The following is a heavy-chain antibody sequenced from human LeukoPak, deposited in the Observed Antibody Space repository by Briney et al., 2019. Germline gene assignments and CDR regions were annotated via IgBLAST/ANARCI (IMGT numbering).Heavy chain of an antibody. CDR1: GFTFSSYS. Sequence: PGGSLRLSCAASGFTFSSYSMNWVRQAPGKGLEWVSYISFGSRTIYYADSVKGRFTISRDNAKNSLYLQMKSLRAEDTAVYHCARERGYSSSAFDIWGQGTMVTVSS. J-gene: IGHJ3*02. CDR2: ISFGSRTI. V-gene: IGHV3-48*01. CDR3: ARERGYSSSAFDI. D-gene: IGHD5-18*01.